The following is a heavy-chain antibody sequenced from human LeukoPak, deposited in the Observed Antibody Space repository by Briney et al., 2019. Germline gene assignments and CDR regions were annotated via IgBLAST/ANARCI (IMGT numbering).Heavy chain of an antibody. CDR3: ARHGGYCSSTSCPAYFDY. CDR1: GYSFTSYW. Sequence: GESLKISCKGSGYSFTSYWIGWVRQMPGKGLEWMGIIYPGESDTRYSPSFQGQVTISADKSLSTAYLQWSSLKASDTAMYYCARHGGYCSSTSCPAYFDYWGQGTLVTVSS. V-gene: IGHV5-51*01. D-gene: IGHD2-2*01. J-gene: IGHJ4*02. CDR2: IYPGESDT.